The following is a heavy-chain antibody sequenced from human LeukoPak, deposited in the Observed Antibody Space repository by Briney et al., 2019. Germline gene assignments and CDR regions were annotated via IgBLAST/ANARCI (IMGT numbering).Heavy chain of an antibody. J-gene: IGHJ6*03. Sequence: PSETLSLTCAVYGGSFSGYYWSWIRQPPGKGLEWIGEINHSGSTNYNPSLKSRVTISVDTSKNQFSLKLNSVTAADTAVYYCASGQRAARYYYMDVWGKGTTVTVSS. CDR2: INHSGST. CDR1: GGSFSGYY. CDR3: ASGQRAARYYYMDV. D-gene: IGHD6-6*01. V-gene: IGHV4-34*01.